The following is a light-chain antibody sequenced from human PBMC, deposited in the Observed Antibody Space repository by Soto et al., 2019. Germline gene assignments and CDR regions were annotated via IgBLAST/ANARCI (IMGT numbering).Light chain of an antibody. CDR2: DVS. CDR3: SSFTTSSTFV. CDR1: SSDVGRYNY. Sequence: QSVLAQPASVSGSPGQSITISCTGTSSDVGRYNYVSWLQQHPGKAPKLLIYDVSNWPSGVSDRFSGSKSGNTASLTISGLQAEDEADYYCSSFTTSSTFVFGTGTKLTVL. V-gene: IGLV2-14*01. J-gene: IGLJ1*01.